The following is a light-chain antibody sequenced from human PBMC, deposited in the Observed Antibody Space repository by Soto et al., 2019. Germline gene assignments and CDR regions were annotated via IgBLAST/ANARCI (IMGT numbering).Light chain of an antibody. Sequence: QSALTQPASVSGSPGQSIPISCTGTSSDVGNYNLVSWYQQHPGKAPKLMIYEGTKRPSGVSNRFSGSKSGNTASLTISGLQAEDEADYYCCSYAGSSFYVFGTGTKLTVL. CDR2: EGT. V-gene: IGLV2-23*01. CDR3: CSYAGSSFYV. CDR1: SSDVGNYNL. J-gene: IGLJ1*01.